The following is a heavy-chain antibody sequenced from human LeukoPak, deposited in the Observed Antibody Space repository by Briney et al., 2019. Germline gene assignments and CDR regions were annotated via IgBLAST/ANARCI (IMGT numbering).Heavy chain of an antibody. J-gene: IGHJ3*02. CDR2: IFYSETT. V-gene: IGHV4-39*07. Sequence: PSQTLSLTCTVSGASITTINYCCGWIRHPPWKGLEWIGKIFYSETTHYSPSLRSRVTISLDTSRNQFSMKLNSVTAGDTAVYYCAKSNGYGLVDIWGQGTMVTVSS. D-gene: IGHD3-10*01. CDR1: GASITTINYC. CDR3: AKSNGYGLVDI.